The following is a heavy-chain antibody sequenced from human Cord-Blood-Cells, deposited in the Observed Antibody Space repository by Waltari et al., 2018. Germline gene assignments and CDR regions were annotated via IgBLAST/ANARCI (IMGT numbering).Heavy chain of an antibody. D-gene: IGHD2-8*01. Sequence: QVQLVQSGAEVKKPGASVKVSCKASGYTFPGYYMHWVLQPPGQGLEWMGWINPNSGGTNYAQKFQGRVTMTRDTSISTAYMELSRLRSDDTAVYYCARDRAPNGGPYIDYWGQGTLVTVSS. CDR2: INPNSGGT. CDR1: GYTFPGYY. CDR3: ARDRAPNGGPYIDY. V-gene: IGHV1-2*02. J-gene: IGHJ4*02.